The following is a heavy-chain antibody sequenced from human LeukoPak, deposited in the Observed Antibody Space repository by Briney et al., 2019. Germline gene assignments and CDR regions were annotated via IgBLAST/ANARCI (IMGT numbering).Heavy chain of an antibody. J-gene: IGHJ4*02. CDR3: SSRGVVPAATPFDY. V-gene: IGHV3-23*01. CDR1: GFTFSTYA. CDR2: IRGSGACT. D-gene: IGHD2-2*01. Sequence: SGGSLRLSCAASGFTFSTYAMNWVRQAPGQGLEWVSAIRGSGACTCYADSVKGRFTISRDNSKTTLYLQMISLRAEDTAVYYCSSRGVVPAATPFDYWGQGTLVTVSS.